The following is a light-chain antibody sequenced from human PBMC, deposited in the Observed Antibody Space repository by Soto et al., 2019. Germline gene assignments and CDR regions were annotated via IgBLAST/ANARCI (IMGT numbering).Light chain of an antibody. J-gene: IGKJ2*01. V-gene: IGKV3-20*01. CDR1: QSVNANY. CDR3: HQYGASAGT. CDR2: GAS. Sequence: EIVLTQAPGTLSLSPGERATLSCRASQSVNANYLAWYQQKRGQAPRLLIYGASSRATGIPDRFSGSGSGTEFTLTISRLEPEYFAVYHCHQYGASAGTFGQGTNLEIK.